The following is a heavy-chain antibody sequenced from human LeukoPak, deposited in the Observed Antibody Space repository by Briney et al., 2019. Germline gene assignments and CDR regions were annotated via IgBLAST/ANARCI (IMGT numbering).Heavy chain of an antibody. CDR3: ARDTYDSSGYPAYYFDY. J-gene: IGHJ4*02. V-gene: IGHV1-69*04. CDR2: IIPILGIA. Sequence: ASVKVSCKASGGTFSSYAISWVRQAPGQGLEWMGRIIPILGIANYAQKFQGRVTITADKSTSTAYMELSSLRSEGTAVYSCARDTYDSSGYPAYYFDYWGQGTLVTVSS. CDR1: GGTFSSYA. D-gene: IGHD3-22*01.